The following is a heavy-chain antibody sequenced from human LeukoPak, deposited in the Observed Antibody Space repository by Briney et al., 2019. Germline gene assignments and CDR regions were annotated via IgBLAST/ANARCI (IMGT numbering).Heavy chain of an antibody. CDR2: IWNDGSKK. D-gene: IGHD3-16*01. V-gene: IGHV3-33*08. J-gene: IGHJ4*02. CDR3: GRDSLGGDY. CDR1: GFSFSTFG. Sequence: GRSLRLSCAASGFSFSTFGIHWARRAPGKVLEWVEVIWNDGSKKFYAESVKGRFTISRDNSQNTLYLQMNRLRAEDTAVYYCGRDSLGGDYWGQGTLVTVSS.